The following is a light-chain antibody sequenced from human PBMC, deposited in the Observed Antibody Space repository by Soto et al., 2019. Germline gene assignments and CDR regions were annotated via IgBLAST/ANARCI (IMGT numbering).Light chain of an antibody. CDR3: QQGNSFPIT. Sequence: DIQMTQSPSSESASVGDRVTFTCRASQGISSGLAWYQQKPGKAPNLLIYAASSLQSGVPSRFSGSGSGTDFTLTISSLQPEDFATYYCQQGNSFPITFGQGTRLEIK. CDR2: AAS. CDR1: QGISSG. V-gene: IGKV1-12*01. J-gene: IGKJ5*01.